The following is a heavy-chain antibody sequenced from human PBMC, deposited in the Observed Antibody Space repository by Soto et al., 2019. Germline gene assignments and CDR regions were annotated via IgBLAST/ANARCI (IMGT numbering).Heavy chain of an antibody. J-gene: IGHJ6*02. CDR1: GFTFTGFW. Sequence: GGAFRGCCASSGFTFTGFWMNWVRQAPGKGRGLVANIKQDGTEKNAVDSVRGRFTICRDNAKNLLYLQMNSLRTEDTAVCYCASGFFGYFYGMEVWGQGSRVTVSS. V-gene: IGHV3-7*01. CDR2: IKQDGTEK. CDR3: ASGFFGYFYGMEV. D-gene: IGHD3-10*01.